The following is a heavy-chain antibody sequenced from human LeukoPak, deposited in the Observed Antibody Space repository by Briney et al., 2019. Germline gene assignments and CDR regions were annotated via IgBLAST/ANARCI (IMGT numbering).Heavy chain of an antibody. Sequence: GGSLRLSCGASGFTFSYFAMSWVRQAPGRGLEWVSGIKKDGSSTYYVDSVRGRFTISRDNAKNTLYLQMHSLRAEDTAIYYCAKFAGAMIEYGYFDVWGRGTLVTVSS. D-gene: IGHD3-22*01. J-gene: IGHJ2*01. CDR3: AKFAGAMIEYGYFDV. CDR1: GFTFSYFA. CDR2: IKKDGSST. V-gene: IGHV3-23*03.